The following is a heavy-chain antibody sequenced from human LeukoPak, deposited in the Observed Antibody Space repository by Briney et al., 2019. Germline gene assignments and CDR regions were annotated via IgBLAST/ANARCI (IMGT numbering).Heavy chain of an antibody. CDR1: GGSISSYY. Sequence: PSETLSLTCTVSGGSISSYYWSWIRQPAGKGLEWIGRIYTSGSTNYNPSLKSRVTMSVDTSKNQFSLKLSSVTAADTAVYYYARGIVYGSGSPEFDPWGQGTLVTVSS. CDR3: ARGIVYGSGSPEFDP. D-gene: IGHD3-10*01. V-gene: IGHV4-4*07. CDR2: IYTSGST. J-gene: IGHJ5*02.